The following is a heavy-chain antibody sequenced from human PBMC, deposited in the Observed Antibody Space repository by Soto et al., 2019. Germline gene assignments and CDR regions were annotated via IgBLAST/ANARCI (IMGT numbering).Heavy chain of an antibody. CDR2: FDPEDGET. V-gene: IGHV1-24*01. D-gene: IGHD3-10*01. CDR1: GYTLTELS. J-gene: IGHJ6*03. Sequence: ASVKVSCKVSGYTLTELSMHWVRQAPGKGLEWMGGFDPEDGETIYAQKFQGRVTMTEDTSTDTAYMELSSLRSEDTAVYYCATFSGSGSYKVYYYMDVWGKGTTVTVYS. CDR3: ATFSGSGSYKVYYYMDV.